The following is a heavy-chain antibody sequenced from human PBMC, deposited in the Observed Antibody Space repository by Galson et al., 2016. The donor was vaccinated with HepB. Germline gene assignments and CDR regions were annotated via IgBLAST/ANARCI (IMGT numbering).Heavy chain of an antibody. J-gene: IGHJ4*02. CDR2: ISYDGSNK. CDR3: ASTLYDYVWGSYRYPQDY. D-gene: IGHD3-16*02. CDR1: GFTFSSYA. V-gene: IGHV3-30-3*01. Sequence: SLRLSCAASGFTFSSYAMHWVRQAPGKGLEWVAVISYDGSNKYYADSVKGRFTISRDHSKNTLYLQMNSLRTEDAAVYCCASTLYDYVWGSYRYPQDYWGQGTLVTVSS.